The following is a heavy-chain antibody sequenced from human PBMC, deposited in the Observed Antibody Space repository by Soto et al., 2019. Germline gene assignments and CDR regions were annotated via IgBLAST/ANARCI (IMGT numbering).Heavy chain of an antibody. CDR3: ARAAGGYYGSGSYQGMDY. D-gene: IGHD3-10*01. CDR2: IYYSGST. CDR1: GGSISSGDYY. Sequence: QVQLQESGPGLVKPSQTLSLTCTGSGGSISSGDYYWSWIRQPLGKGLEWIGYIYYSGSTYYNPSLKSRVTISVDTSKNQFSLKLSSVTAADTAVYYCARAAGGYYGSGSYQGMDYWGQGTLVTVSS. J-gene: IGHJ4*02. V-gene: IGHV4-30-4*01.